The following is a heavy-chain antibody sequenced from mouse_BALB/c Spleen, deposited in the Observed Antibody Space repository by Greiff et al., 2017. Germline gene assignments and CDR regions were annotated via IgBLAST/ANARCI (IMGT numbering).Heavy chain of an antibody. D-gene: IGHD2-2*01. CDR2: ISSGSSTI. Sequence: EVQLQQSGGGLVQPGGSRKLSCAASGFTFSSFGMHWVRQAPEKGLEWVAYISSGSSTIYYADTVKGRFTISRDNPKNTLFLQMTSLRSEDTAMYYCARWGGYYYAMDYWGQGTSVTVSS. CDR3: ARWGGYYYAMDY. CDR1: GFTFSSFG. J-gene: IGHJ4*01. V-gene: IGHV5-17*02.